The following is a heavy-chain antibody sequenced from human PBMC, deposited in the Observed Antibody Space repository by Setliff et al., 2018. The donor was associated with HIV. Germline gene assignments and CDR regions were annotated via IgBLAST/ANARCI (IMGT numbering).Heavy chain of an antibody. Sequence: SETLSLTCTVSGGAFNTSSSYWDWIRQPPGKGLEYIGGIFYSGSANYNPSLKSRVTMSVDTSKNQFSLKLSSVTAADTAVYYCARGTAYYNFWSGYSQDYYYYMDVWGKGTTVTVSS. CDR3: ARGTAYYNFWSGYSQDYYYYMDV. CDR1: GGAFNTSSSY. D-gene: IGHD3-3*01. CDR2: IFYSGSA. J-gene: IGHJ6*03. V-gene: IGHV4-39*01.